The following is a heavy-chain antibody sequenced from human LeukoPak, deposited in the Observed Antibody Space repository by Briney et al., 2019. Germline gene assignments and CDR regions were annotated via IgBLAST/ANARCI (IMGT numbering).Heavy chain of an antibody. J-gene: IGHJ5*02. Sequence: PSETLSLTCTVSGGSISSYYWSWIRQPPGKGLEWIGYIYYSGSTNYNPSLKSRVTISVDTSKNQFSLKLSSVTAADTAVYYCARQDYGSGDEGYSWFDPWGQGTLVTVSS. CDR2: IYYSGST. CDR1: GGSISSYY. CDR3: ARQDYGSGDEGYSWFDP. V-gene: IGHV4-59*08. D-gene: IGHD3-10*01.